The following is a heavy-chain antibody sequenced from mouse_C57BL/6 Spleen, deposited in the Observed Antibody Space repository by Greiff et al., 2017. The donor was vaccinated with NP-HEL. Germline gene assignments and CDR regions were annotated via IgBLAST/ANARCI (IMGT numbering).Heavy chain of an antibody. V-gene: IGHV1-72*01. CDR2: IDPNSGGT. D-gene: IGHD2-4*01. CDR1: GYTFTSYW. J-gene: IGHJ3*01. CDR3: AYDYDRDPFAY. Sequence: QVQLQQSGAELVKPGASVKLSCKASGYTFTSYWMHWVKQRPGRGLEWIGRIDPNSGGTKYNEKFKSKATLTVDKPSSTAYMQLSSLTSEDSAVYYCAYDYDRDPFAYWGQGTLVTVSA.